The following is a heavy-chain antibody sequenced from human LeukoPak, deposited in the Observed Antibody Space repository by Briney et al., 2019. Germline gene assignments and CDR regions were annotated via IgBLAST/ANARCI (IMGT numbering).Heavy chain of an antibody. V-gene: IGHV1-46*01. Sequence: ASVNVCFKASGYTFTGYYIHWVRRAPGQGLEWMGIINPSGNSTNYAQKFQGRVSMTMDTSTSTVSLELSSLRSEDTAVEYTSREVTVSFDYWGQGTLVTASS. J-gene: IGHJ4*02. CDR2: INPSGNST. CDR3: SREVTVSFDY. D-gene: IGHD2-21*02. CDR1: GYTFTGYY.